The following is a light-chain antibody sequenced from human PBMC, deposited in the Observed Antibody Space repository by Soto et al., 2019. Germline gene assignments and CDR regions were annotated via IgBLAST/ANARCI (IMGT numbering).Light chain of an antibody. V-gene: IGLV2-14*03. CDR1: NSDVGSYNY. Sequence: QSALTQPASVSGSPGQSITISCTGTNSDVGSYNYVSWHQQHPGKAPKLMIYNVYDRPSGISNRFSGSKSGNTASLTISGLQGEDEADYYCSSYTSSSTLYVFGTGTKVTVL. CDR2: NVY. J-gene: IGLJ1*01. CDR3: SSYTSSSTLYV.